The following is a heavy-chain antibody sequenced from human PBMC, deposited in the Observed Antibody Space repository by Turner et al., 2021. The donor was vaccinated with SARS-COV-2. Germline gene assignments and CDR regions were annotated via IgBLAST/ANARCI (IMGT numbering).Heavy chain of an antibody. CDR2: ISGSGGST. J-gene: IGHJ4*02. D-gene: IGHD1-26*01. CDR1: GFTFSSYD. Sequence: EVQLLESGGGLVQPGGSLRLSCAASGFTFSSYDMSWVRQAPGKGLEWVSAISGSGGSTYYADSVKGRFTISRDNSKNTLYLQMNSLRAEDTAVYYCARGGGGNYFYFDYWGQGTLVTVSS. CDR3: ARGGGGNYFYFDY. V-gene: IGHV3-23*01.